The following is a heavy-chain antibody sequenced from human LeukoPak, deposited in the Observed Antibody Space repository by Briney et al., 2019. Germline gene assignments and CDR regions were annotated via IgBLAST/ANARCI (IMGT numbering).Heavy chain of an antibody. CDR1: GFTFSSYA. Sequence: GGSLRLSCVASGFTFSSYAMSWVRQAPGKELEWVSAISGSGGSTYYADSVKGRFTISRDNSKNTLYLQMNSLRAEDTAVYYCARSSRGIAAAPGFDYWGQGTLVTVSS. CDR3: ARSSRGIAAAPGFDY. J-gene: IGHJ4*02. D-gene: IGHD6-13*01. V-gene: IGHV3-23*01. CDR2: ISGSGGST.